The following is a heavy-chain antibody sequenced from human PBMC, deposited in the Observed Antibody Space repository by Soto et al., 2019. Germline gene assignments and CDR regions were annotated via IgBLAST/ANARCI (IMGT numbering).Heavy chain of an antibody. CDR3: ARRVLAYSSSLQYGY. CDR2: INHSGST. V-gene: IGHV4-34*01. J-gene: IGHJ4*02. CDR1: GGSFSGYY. Sequence: QVQLQQWGAGLLKPSETLSLTCAVYGGSFSGYYWSWIRQPPVKGLEWIGEINHSGSTNYNPSLKSRVTISVDTSKNQFSLKLSSVTAEDTAVYYCARRVLAYSSSLQYGYWGQGTLVTVSS. D-gene: IGHD6-6*01.